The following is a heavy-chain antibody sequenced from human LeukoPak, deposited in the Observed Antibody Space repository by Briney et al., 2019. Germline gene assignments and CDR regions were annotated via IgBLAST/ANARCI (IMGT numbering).Heavy chain of an antibody. CDR3: AKTTTGYSSGRYPAWPIDY. J-gene: IGHJ4*02. V-gene: IGHV3-48*04. D-gene: IGHD2-15*01. CDR1: GFTFSRHN. Sequence: GGSLRLSCAASGFTFSRHNMNWVRQAPGKGLEWVSYISIGSDTIYYADSVRGRFTISRDNAKNSLYLQMNSLRAEDTATYYCAKTTTGYSSGRYPAWPIDYWGQGTLVTVSS. CDR2: ISIGSDTI.